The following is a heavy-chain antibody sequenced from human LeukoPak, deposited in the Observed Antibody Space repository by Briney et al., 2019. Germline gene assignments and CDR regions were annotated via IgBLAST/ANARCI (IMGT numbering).Heavy chain of an antibody. Sequence: ASVKVSCKASGYTFTGYYMHWVRQAPGQGLEWMGWINPNSGGTNYAQKFQGRVTMTRDTSISTAYMELSRLRSDDTAVYYCARDRSHRIVATIRSDAFDIWGQGTMVTVSS. V-gene: IGHV1-2*02. CDR1: GYTFTGYY. J-gene: IGHJ3*02. D-gene: IGHD5-12*01. CDR2: INPNSGGT. CDR3: ARDRSHRIVATIRSDAFDI.